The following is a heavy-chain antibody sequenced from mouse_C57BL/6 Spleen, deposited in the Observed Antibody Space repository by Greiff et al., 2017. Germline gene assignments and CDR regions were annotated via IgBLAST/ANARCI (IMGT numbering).Heavy chain of an antibody. V-gene: IGHV1-5*01. CDR2: IYPGNSDT. CDR1: GYTFTSYW. D-gene: IGHD1-1*01. J-gene: IGHJ2*01. CDR3: TRTDDYGSSGY. Sequence: EVQLQQSGTVLARPGASVKLSCKTSGYTFTSYWMHWVNQRPGQGLEWIGAIYPGNSDTSYNQKFKGKAKLTAATSASTAYMERSRLTNEDSAVYYCTRTDDYGSSGYWGQGTTLTVSS.